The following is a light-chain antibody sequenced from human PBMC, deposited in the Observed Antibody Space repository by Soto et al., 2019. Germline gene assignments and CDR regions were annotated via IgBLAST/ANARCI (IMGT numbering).Light chain of an antibody. CDR2: DAS. Sequence: EIVLTQSPATLSLSPGERAALSCRASQDVGNYLVWYQQKPGQAPRLLIYDASKRATGIPDRFSGSGSGTDFTLTISSLDPEDFAVYYCQQSHSWPRAFGGGTKVQIK. CDR1: QDVGNY. J-gene: IGKJ4*01. V-gene: IGKV3-11*01. CDR3: QQSHSWPRA.